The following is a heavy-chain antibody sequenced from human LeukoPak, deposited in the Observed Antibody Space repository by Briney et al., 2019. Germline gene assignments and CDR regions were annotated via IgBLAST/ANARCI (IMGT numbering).Heavy chain of an antibody. J-gene: IGHJ4*02. CDR3: ARDLSERHSIDH. D-gene: IGHD2-21*01. CDR2: ISYDGSTI. Sequence: GRSLRLSCAASGFTFRSHAMHWVRQAPGKGLEWVAFISYDGSTIYYADSVKGRLYISRDNSKNTLYVQMNSLRPEDTAVYYCARDLSERHSIDHWGQGTLVTVPS. CDR1: GFTFRSHA. V-gene: IGHV3-30-3*01.